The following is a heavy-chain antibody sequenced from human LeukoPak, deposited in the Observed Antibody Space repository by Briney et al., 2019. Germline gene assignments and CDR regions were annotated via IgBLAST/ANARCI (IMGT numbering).Heavy chain of an antibody. Sequence: SETLSLTCAVHGGSFSGYYWSWIRQPPGKGLEWIGEIDHSGSTNYNPSLKSRVTISVDTSKNQFSLKLSSVTAADTAVYYCARSIAARLDYWGQGTLVTVSS. CDR2: IDHSGST. V-gene: IGHV4-34*01. CDR1: GGSFSGYY. D-gene: IGHD6-6*01. J-gene: IGHJ4*02. CDR3: ARSIAARLDY.